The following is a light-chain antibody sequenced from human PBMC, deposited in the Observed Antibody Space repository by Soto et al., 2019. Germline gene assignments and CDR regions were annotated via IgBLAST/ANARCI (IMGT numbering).Light chain of an antibody. J-gene: IGLJ2*01. CDR1: DSDVGGYNY. V-gene: IGLV2-14*01. CDR3: SSFTNNNTPHVV. CDR2: GVY. Sequence: QSALTQPASVSGSPGQSITISCTGTDSDVGGYNYVSWYQQHPGKAPKLMIYGVYNRPSGVSNRFSGSKSGNTDSLTISGLQAEDEADYYCSSFTNNNTPHVVFGGGTKLTVL.